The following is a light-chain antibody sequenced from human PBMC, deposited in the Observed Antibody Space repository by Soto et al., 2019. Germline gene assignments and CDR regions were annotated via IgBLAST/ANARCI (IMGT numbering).Light chain of an antibody. CDR1: SSNIGINT. J-gene: IGLJ2*01. Sequence: QSVLTQAPSASGTPGLRVTISCSGSSSNIGINTVNWYQHLPGTAPKLLIYANNQRPSGVPDRFSGSKSGTSDSLAISGLQSEDEADYYCAAWDGSLNGVVFGGGTKVTVL. V-gene: IGLV1-44*01. CDR2: ANN. CDR3: AAWDGSLNGVV.